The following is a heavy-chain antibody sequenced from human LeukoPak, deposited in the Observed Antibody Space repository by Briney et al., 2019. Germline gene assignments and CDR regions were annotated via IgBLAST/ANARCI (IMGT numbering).Heavy chain of an antibody. V-gene: IGHV3-49*04. CDR1: GFTFGDYD. CDR3: TSCSSSSCYTFDFDY. Sequence: GGSLRLSCTASGFTFGDYDMSWVRQAPGKGLEWVGFIRSKAYGGTTEYAASVKGRSTISRDDSKIIAYLQMNSLKTEDTAVYYCTSCSSSSCYTFDFDYWGQGTLVTVSS. D-gene: IGHD2-2*02. CDR2: IRSKAYGGTT. J-gene: IGHJ4*02.